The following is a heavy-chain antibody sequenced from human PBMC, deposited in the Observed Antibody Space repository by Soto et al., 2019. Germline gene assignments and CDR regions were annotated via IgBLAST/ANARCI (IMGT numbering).Heavy chain of an antibody. J-gene: IGHJ3*02. CDR1: GYTFTSYY. D-gene: IGHD3-10*01. CDR2: INPSGGST. CDR3: ASRGALIIYYYVSGSYYDAFDI. V-gene: IGHV1-46*01. Sequence: ASVKVSCKASGYTFTSYYMHWVRQAPGQGLEWMGIINPSGGSTSYAQKFQGRVTMTRDTSTSTVYMELSSLRSEDTAGYYCASRGALIIYYYVSGSYYDAFDIWGQGTMVTVSS.